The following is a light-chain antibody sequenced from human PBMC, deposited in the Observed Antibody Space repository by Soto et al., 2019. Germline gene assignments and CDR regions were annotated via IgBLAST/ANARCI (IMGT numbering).Light chain of an antibody. CDR3: HQFDSSLT. CDR1: QSVSSSF. V-gene: IGKV3-20*01. J-gene: IGKJ1*01. Sequence: EIVLTQSPGTLSLSPGDRATLSCRASQSVSSSFLAWYQQKPGQAPRLLIYGTSSRATGIPDRFSGSGAGTEFTLTISRLEPEDFAVYYCHQFDSSLTFGQGTTVEIK. CDR2: GTS.